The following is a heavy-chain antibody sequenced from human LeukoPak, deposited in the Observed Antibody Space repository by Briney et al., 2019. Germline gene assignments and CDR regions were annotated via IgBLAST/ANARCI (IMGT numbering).Heavy chain of an antibody. D-gene: IGHD2-2*02. CDR3: ARVQVPAAILNWFDP. CDR2: ISYDGSNK. CDR1: GFTFSSYA. J-gene: IGHJ5*02. V-gene: IGHV3-30-3*01. Sequence: PGRSLRLSCAASGFTFSSYAMHWVRQAPGKGLEWVAVISYDGSNKYYADSVKGRFTISRDNSKNTLYLQMNSLRAEDTAVYCCARVQVPAAILNWFDPWGQGTLVTVSS.